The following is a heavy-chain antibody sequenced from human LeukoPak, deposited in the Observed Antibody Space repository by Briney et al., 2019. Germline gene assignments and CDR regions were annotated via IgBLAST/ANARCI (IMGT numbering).Heavy chain of an antibody. Sequence: GRSLRLSCAASGFTFSTYGMQWVRQAPGKGLEWVAVISYDGSNKYYADSVKGRFTISRDNSKNTLYLQMNSLRAEDTAVYYCARDRYSSMWSVFEYWGQGALVTVSS. CDR1: GFTFSTYG. D-gene: IGHD6-13*01. CDR3: ARDRYSSMWSVFEY. CDR2: ISYDGSNK. V-gene: IGHV3-30*03. J-gene: IGHJ4*02.